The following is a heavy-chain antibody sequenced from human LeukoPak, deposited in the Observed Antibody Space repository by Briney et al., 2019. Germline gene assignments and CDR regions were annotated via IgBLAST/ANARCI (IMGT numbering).Heavy chain of an antibody. D-gene: IGHD5-18*01. Sequence: SGTLSLTCTVSGGSISSYYWSWIRQPPGKGLEWIGYIYFSGTTNYNPSLKSRVTVLVDTSKNQFSLKLRSVTAADTAVYYCARGRGYGRTFDYWGQGTLVTVSS. CDR3: ARGRGYGRTFDY. J-gene: IGHJ4*02. CDR1: GGSISSYY. V-gene: IGHV4-59*01. CDR2: IYFSGTT.